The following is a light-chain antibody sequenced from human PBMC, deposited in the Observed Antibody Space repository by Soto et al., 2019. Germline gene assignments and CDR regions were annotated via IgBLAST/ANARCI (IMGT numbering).Light chain of an antibody. V-gene: IGLV2-11*01. J-gene: IGLJ1*01. Sequence: QSALTQPRSVSGSPGQSVTISCTGTSSDVGGYNYVSWYQQHPGKAPKLMIFDVSNRPSGVPDRFSGSKSGNTASLTISRLQAEDEADYYCCSYAGSYTYVFGTGTKLTVL. CDR2: DVS. CDR1: SSDVGGYNY. CDR3: CSYAGSYTYV.